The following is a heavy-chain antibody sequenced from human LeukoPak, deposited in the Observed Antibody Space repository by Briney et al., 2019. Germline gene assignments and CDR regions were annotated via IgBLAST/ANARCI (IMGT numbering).Heavy chain of an antibody. D-gene: IGHD2-2*01. CDR1: GFAVSTTY. V-gene: IGHV3-53*01. Sequence: GGSLRLSCAASGFAVSTTYMSWVRQAPGKGLEWVSVIYTSGSTYYADSVKGRFTISRDNSKNTVYLQMNSLRAEDTAVYYCARDTTSTSYYDYWGQGTLVTVSS. J-gene: IGHJ4*02. CDR2: IYTSGST. CDR3: ARDTTSTSYYDY.